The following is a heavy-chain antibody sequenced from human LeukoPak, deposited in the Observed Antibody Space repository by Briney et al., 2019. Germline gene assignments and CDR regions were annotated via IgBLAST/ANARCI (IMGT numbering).Heavy chain of an antibody. CDR2: INTDNGNA. Sequence: ASVKVSCKASGYTFNTYGISRVRQAPGQRPEWMGWINTDNGNAKYAQKFQGRVTMTTDTSTSTAYMELSSLRSDDTAVYYCVRKGCTGDCYRFDPWGQGTLVTVSS. CDR1: GYTFNTYG. D-gene: IGHD2-21*02. V-gene: IGHV1-18*01. CDR3: VRKGCTGDCYRFDP. J-gene: IGHJ5*02.